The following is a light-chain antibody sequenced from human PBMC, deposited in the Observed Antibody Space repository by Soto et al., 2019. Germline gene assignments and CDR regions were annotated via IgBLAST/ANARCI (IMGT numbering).Light chain of an antibody. V-gene: IGKV3-15*01. CDR2: GAS. J-gene: IGKJ1*01. Sequence: EIVMTQSPATLSVSPGERATLSCRASQSVSSNLAWYQQKPGQAPRLLIYGASTRATGITARFSGRGSGTEFTLTISSLLSDDVAVYYCEQYNNWPPWAFGQGTKVDIK. CDR3: EQYNNWPPWA. CDR1: QSVSSN.